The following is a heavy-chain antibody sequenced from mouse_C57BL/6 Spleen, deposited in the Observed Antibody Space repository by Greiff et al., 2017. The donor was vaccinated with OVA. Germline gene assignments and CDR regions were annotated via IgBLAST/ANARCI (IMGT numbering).Heavy chain of an antibody. Sequence: VQLQQSGAELVRPGASVTLSCKASGYTFTDYEMHWVKQTPVHGLEWIGAIDPETGGTASNQKFKGKAILTADKSSSTAYMELRSLTSEDYAVYYCTRNYYGSSDWYFDVWGTGTTVTVSS. J-gene: IGHJ1*03. D-gene: IGHD1-1*01. CDR2: IDPETGGT. CDR1: GYTFTDYE. V-gene: IGHV1-15*01. CDR3: TRNYYGSSDWYFDV.